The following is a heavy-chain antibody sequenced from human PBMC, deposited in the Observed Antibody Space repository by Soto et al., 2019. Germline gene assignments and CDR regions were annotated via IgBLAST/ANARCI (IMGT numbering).Heavy chain of an antibody. D-gene: IGHD5-12*01. Sequence: QMQLVQSGAEVKKPGASVKVSCKASGYTFTGYYIHWVRQAPGQGLEWMGWINPNNGDTNYAQKFQGRVSMTRDTSTSTAYMELSSLTFDDTAVYYCARHSGYDYVFDYWGQGTLVTVSS. V-gene: IGHV1-2*02. CDR3: ARHSGYDYVFDY. J-gene: IGHJ4*02. CDR1: GYTFTGYY. CDR2: INPNNGDT.